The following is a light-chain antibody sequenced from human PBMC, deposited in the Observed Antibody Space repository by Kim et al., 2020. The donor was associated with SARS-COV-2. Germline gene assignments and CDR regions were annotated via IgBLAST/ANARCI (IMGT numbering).Light chain of an antibody. CDR1: SGNIASNY. CDR2: EDD. V-gene: IGLV6-57*03. J-gene: IGLJ2*01. Sequence: KTVTISCTRSSGNIASNYVQWFQQRPGSAPSTVILEDDQRPTGVPDRFSGSIDSSSNSASLTISGLKTEDEADYYCQSYDSTNHVIFGGGTKVTVL. CDR3: QSYDSTNHVI.